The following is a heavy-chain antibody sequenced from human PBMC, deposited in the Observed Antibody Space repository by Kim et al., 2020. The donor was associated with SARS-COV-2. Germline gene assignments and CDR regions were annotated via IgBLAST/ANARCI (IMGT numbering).Heavy chain of an antibody. Sequence: GGSLRLSCAASGFTFSSYAMSWVRQAPGKGPEWVSTLGLSGGTYYADSVKGRFTISRDNSKNTLYLQMSGLRAEDTAIYYCARRLVELELRWFDPWGQGTLVTVSS. V-gene: IGHV3-23*01. CDR2: LGLSGGT. J-gene: IGHJ5*02. CDR3: ARRLVELELRWFDP. D-gene: IGHD1-7*01. CDR1: GFTFSSYA.